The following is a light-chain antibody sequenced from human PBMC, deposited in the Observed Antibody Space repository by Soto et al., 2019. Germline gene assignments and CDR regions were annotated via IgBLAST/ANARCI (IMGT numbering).Light chain of an antibody. CDR2: STS. CDR3: LLYYGGAQLVV. V-gene: IGLV7-43*01. Sequence: QTVVTQEPSLTVSPGGTVTLTCASSTGAVTSGYYPNWFQQKPGQAPRALVYSTSNKLSWNPAQFSGSLLGGKAALTLSGVQPEDEAEYYCLLYYGGAQLVVFGGGTKLTVL. CDR1: TGAVTSGYY. J-gene: IGLJ2*01.